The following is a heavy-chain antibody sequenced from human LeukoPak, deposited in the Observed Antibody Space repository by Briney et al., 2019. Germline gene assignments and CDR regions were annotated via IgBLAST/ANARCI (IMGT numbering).Heavy chain of an antibody. Sequence: SVKVSCKASGGAFSSYAISWVRQAPGQGLEWVGRIIPIFGTANYAQKFQGRVTITTDESTSTAYMELSSLRSEDTAVYYRARDMYYYDSSGYYYFDYWGQGTLVTVSS. J-gene: IGHJ4*02. CDR2: IIPIFGTA. CDR3: ARDMYYYDSSGYYYFDY. CDR1: GGAFSSYA. V-gene: IGHV1-69*05. D-gene: IGHD3-22*01.